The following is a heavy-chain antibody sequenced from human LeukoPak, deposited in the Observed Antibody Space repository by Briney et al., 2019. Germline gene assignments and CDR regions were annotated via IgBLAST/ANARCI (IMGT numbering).Heavy chain of an antibody. J-gene: IGHJ5*02. D-gene: IGHD2-15*01. V-gene: IGHV4-4*07. Sequence: SETLSLTCTVSGGSISSYYWSWIRQPPGKGLEWIGRIYTSGSTNYNPSLKSRVTMSVDTSKNQFSLKLSSVTAAGTAVYYCARERTYCSGGSCYSVGWFDPWGQGTLVTVSS. CDR1: GGSISSYY. CDR2: IYTSGST. CDR3: ARERTYCSGGSCYSVGWFDP.